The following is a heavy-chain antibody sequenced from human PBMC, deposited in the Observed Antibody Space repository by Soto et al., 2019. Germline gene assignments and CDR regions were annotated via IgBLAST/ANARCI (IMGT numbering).Heavy chain of an antibody. V-gene: IGHV1-69*13. Sequence: GASVKVSCKASGGTFSSYAISWVRQAPGQGLEWMGGIIPIFGTANYAQKFQGRVTNTAAESTSTAYMELSSLRSEDTAVYFCARDEPTYCVGDFYSWDAFDIWGQGTMVTVSS. D-gene: IGHD2-21*02. CDR3: ARDEPTYCVGDFYSWDAFDI. CDR2: IIPIFGTA. J-gene: IGHJ3*02. CDR1: GGTFSSYA.